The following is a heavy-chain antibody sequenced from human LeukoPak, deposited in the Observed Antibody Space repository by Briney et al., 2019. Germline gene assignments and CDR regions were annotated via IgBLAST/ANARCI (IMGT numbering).Heavy chain of an antibody. CDR2: IYYSGST. CDR3: AREREGYDSSGYYSYNWFDP. CDR1: GGSISSYY. Sequence: SSETLSLTCTVSGGSISSYYWSWLRQPPGKGLEWIGYIYYSGSTNYNPSLKSRVTISVDTSKNQFSLKLSSVTAADTAVHYCAREREGYDSSGYYSYNWFDPWGQGTLVTVSS. J-gene: IGHJ5*02. V-gene: IGHV4-59*01. D-gene: IGHD3-22*01.